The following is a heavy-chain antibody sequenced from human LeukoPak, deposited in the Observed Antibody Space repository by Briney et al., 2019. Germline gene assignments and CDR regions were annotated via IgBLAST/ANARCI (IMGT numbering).Heavy chain of an antibody. D-gene: IGHD3-10*01. Sequence: SQTLSLTCTVSGGSISSGDYYWSWIRQPPGKGLEWIGYIYYSGSTYYNPSLKSRVTISVDTSKNQFSLKLSSVTAADTAVYYCARFMVRGVWNPAYFDYWGQGTLVTVSS. CDR3: ARFMVRGVWNPAYFDY. CDR2: IYYSGST. V-gene: IGHV4-30-4*01. CDR1: GGSISSGDYY. J-gene: IGHJ4*02.